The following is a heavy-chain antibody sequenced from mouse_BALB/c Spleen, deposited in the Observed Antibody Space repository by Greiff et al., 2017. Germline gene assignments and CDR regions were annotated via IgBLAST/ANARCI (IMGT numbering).Heavy chain of an antibody. CDR2: IWAGGST. J-gene: IGHJ1*01. D-gene: IGHD4-1*01. CDR3: ARDGLGRRYFDV. Sequence: VKLMESGPGLVAPSQSLSITCTVSGFSLTSYGVHWVRQPPGKGLEWLGVIWAGGSTNYNSALMSRLSISKDNSKSQVFLKMNSLQTDDTAMYYCARDGLGRRYFDVWGAGTTVTVSS. V-gene: IGHV2-9*02. CDR1: GFSLTSYG.